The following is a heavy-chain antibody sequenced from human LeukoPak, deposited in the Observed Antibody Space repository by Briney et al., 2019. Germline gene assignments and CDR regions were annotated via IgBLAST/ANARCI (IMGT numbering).Heavy chain of an antibody. D-gene: IGHD3-16*01. J-gene: IGHJ4*02. CDR1: GFTFSSSW. V-gene: IGHV3-74*01. Sequence: PGRSLRLSCAASGFTFSSSWMHWVRQAPGKGLVWVSRINSDGSSTDYADSVKGRFTISRDNAKNTLYLQMNSLRAEDTAVYYCARPLAYNYFDYWGQGTLLTVSS. CDR2: INSDGSST. CDR3: ARPLAYNYFDY.